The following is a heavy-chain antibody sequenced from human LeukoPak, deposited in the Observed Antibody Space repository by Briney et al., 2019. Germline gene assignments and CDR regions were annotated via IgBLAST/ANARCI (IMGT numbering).Heavy chain of an antibody. Sequence: SMKVSCKASGGTFSSYAISWVRQAPGQGLEWMGGIIPIFGTANHAQKFQGRVTITTDESTSTAYMELSSLRSEDTAVYYCARGISSGYYYSFDYWGQGTLVTVSS. CDR1: GGTFSSYA. CDR3: ARGISSGYYYSFDY. J-gene: IGHJ4*02. CDR2: IIPIFGTA. V-gene: IGHV1-69*05. D-gene: IGHD3-22*01.